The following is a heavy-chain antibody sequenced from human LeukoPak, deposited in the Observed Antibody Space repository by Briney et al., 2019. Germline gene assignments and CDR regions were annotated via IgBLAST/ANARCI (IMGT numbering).Heavy chain of an antibody. V-gene: IGHV3-7*01. CDR2: IKQDGSEK. CDR3: ARDVDDYGDYVDWFHP. D-gene: IGHD4-17*01. J-gene: IGHJ5*02. Sequence: GGSLRLSCPASGFTFSSYWMSWVRQAPGKGLVWVAHIKQDGSEKYYVDPVKGRLTISRDNAKNSLYLQMNSLIAEAAAVYYCARDVDDYGDYVDWFHPWGQGTLVTVSS. CDR1: GFTFSSYW.